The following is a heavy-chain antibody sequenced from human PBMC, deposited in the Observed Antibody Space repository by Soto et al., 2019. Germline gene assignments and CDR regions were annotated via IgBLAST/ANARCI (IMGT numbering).Heavy chain of an antibody. J-gene: IGHJ6*03. D-gene: IGHD4-17*01. CDR2: INPNSGGT. Sequence: ASVKVSCKASGYTFTGYYMHWVRQAPGQGLEWMGWINPNSGGTNYAQKFQGWVTMTRDTSISTAYMELSRLRSDDTAVYYWARDYGDYVRGPPPSAKPTHYYYYYMDVWGKGTTVTVSS. CDR1: GYTFTGYY. CDR3: ARDYGDYVRGPPPSAKPTHYYYYYMDV. V-gene: IGHV1-2*04.